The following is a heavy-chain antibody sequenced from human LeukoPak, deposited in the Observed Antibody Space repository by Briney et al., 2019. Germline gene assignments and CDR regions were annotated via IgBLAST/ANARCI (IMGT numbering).Heavy chain of an antibody. D-gene: IGHD2/OR15-2a*01. Sequence: SETLSLTCTLYGGSFSSYFWGWIRQSPGKGLEWIGEINSEGSTNYNPSLMSRVTISMDSSRNQFSVTMASMTAADTAVYYCPRFSRITRGEWGDALDIWDQGSVVTVSS. CDR2: INSEGST. V-gene: IGHV4-34*01. CDR1: GGSFSSYF. CDR3: PRFSRITRGEWGDALDI. J-gene: IGHJ3*02.